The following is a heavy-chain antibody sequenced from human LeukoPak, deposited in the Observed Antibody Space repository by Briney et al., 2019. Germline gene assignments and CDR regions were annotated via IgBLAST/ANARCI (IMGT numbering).Heavy chain of an antibody. CDR3: AKGSRRTMIVVVLVH. CDR1: GGSISSYY. CDR2: IYTSGNT. V-gene: IGHV4-4*07. D-gene: IGHD3-22*01. Sequence: SETLSLTCTVSGGSISSYYWSWIRQPAGKGLEWIGHIYTSGNTNYNPSLKSRVSMSVDTSKNQFSLKLSSVTAADTAVYYCAKGSRRTMIVVVLVHWGQGTLVTVSS. J-gene: IGHJ5*02.